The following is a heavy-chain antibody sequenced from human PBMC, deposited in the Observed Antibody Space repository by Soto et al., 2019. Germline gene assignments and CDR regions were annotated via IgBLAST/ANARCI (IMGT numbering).Heavy chain of an antibody. CDR1: GFTFSSYS. Sequence: EVQLVESGGGLVKPGGSLRLSCAASGFTFSSYSMNWVRQAPGKGLEWVSSISSSSSYIYYADSVKGRFTISRDNAKNSLYLQMNSLRAEDTAVYYCARDYPTDYYDSSGYYPHAFDIWGLGTMVTVSS. J-gene: IGHJ3*02. V-gene: IGHV3-21*01. CDR2: ISSSSSYI. D-gene: IGHD3-22*01. CDR3: ARDYPTDYYDSSGYYPHAFDI.